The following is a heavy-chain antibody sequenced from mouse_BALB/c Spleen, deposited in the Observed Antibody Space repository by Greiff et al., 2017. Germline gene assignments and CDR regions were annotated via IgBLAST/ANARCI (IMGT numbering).Heavy chain of an antibody. Sequence: VQLQQSGPELVKPGASVKMTCKASGYTFTSYVMHWVKQKPGQGLEWIGYINPYNDGTKYNEKFKGKATLTSDKSSSTAYMELSSLTSEDSAVYYCARWDSYYAMDYWGQGTSVTVSS. CDR1: GYTFTSYV. J-gene: IGHJ4*01. CDR2: INPYNDGT. CDR3: ARWDSYYAMDY. V-gene: IGHV1-14*01. D-gene: IGHD4-1*01.